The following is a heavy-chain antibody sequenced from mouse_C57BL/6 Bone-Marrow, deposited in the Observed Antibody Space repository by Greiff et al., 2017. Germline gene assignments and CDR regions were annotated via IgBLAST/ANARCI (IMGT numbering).Heavy chain of an antibody. J-gene: IGHJ2*01. CDR3: VRRGHFDY. CDR2: IRSKSNNYAT. CDR1: GFSFNTYA. V-gene: IGHV10-1*01. Sequence: EVKLMESGGGLVQPKGSLKLSCAASGFSFNTYAMNWVRQAPGKGLEWVARIRSKSNNYATYYAESVKDRFTISRDDSESMLYLQMNNLKTEDTAMYYCVRRGHFDYWGQGTTLTVSS.